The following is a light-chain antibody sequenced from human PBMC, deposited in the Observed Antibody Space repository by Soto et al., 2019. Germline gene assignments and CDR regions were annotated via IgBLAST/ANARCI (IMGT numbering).Light chain of an antibody. CDR3: QQYHDWPPLS. CDR1: QSVSSH. CDR2: GAS. J-gene: IGKJ4*01. Sequence: EIVLTQSPATLSVSPGESVTLSCRTSQSVSSHLAWYQQRPGQAPTLLIYGASTRDGGVPPRFSGSGSGTEFSLTITSLQSEDFAIYYCQQYHDWPPLSFGEGTKVDIK. V-gene: IGKV3D-15*01.